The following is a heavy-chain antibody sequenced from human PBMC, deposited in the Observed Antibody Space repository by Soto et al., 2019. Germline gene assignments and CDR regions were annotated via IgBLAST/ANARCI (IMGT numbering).Heavy chain of an antibody. J-gene: IGHJ4*02. V-gene: IGHV3-9*01. CDR2: ISWDSGSI. CDR3: EKSPVVMIGYYFDY. D-gene: IGHD3-22*01. Sequence: EVQLVESGGGLVQPGRSLRLSCAASGFTFDDYAMHWVRQAPGKGLEWVSGISWDSGSIGYADSVKGRFTISRDNAKNSLYLPMNGLRGEDTALYSCEKSPVVMIGYYFDYWGQGTLVTVSS. CDR1: GFTFDDYA.